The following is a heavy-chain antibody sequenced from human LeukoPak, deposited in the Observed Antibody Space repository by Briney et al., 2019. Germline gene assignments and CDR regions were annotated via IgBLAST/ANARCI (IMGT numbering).Heavy chain of an antibody. CDR1: GFTFSSYE. D-gene: IGHD3-10*01. V-gene: IGHV3-48*03. Sequence: GGSLRLSCAASGFTFSSYEMNCVRQAPGEGLEWVSYISSSGSTIYYADSVKGRFTISRDNSKDSLYLQMNSVRAEDTAVYYCARDSTSGYYYYYMDVWSKGTTVTIS. CDR3: ARDSTSGYYYYYMDV. CDR2: ISSSGSTI. J-gene: IGHJ6*03.